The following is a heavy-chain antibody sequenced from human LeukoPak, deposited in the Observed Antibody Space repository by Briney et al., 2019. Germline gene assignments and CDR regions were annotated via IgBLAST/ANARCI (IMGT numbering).Heavy chain of an antibody. V-gene: IGHV4-59*01. J-gene: IGHJ6*03. CDR3: ARAVEGGYSSSSWGYYYYMDV. CDR2: IYYSGST. D-gene: IGHD6-6*01. Sequence: SETLSLTCTVSGGSISSYYWSWIRQPPGKGLEWIGYIYYSGSTTYNPSLKSRVTISVDTSKNQFSLKLSSVTAADTAVYYCARAVEGGYSSSSWGYYYYMDVWGKGTTVTVSS. CDR1: GGSISSYY.